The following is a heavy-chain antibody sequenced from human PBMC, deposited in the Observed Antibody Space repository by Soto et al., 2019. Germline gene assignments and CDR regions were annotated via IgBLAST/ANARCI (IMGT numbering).Heavy chain of an antibody. CDR1: GFTFSSYG. CDR2: ISYDGSNK. V-gene: IGHV3-30*18. D-gene: IGHD1-26*01. Sequence: GGSLRLSCAASGFTFSSYGMHWVRQAPGKGLEWVAVISYDGSNKYYADSVKGRFTISRDNSKNTLYLQMNSLRAEDTALYYCAKEQVGYFHYYGMDVWGQGTTVTVSS. CDR3: AKEQVGYFHYYGMDV. J-gene: IGHJ6*02.